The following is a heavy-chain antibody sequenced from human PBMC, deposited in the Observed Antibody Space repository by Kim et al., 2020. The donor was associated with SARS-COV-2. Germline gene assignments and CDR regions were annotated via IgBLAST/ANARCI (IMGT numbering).Heavy chain of an antibody. CDR1: GGSISSSSYY. Sequence: SETLSLTCTVSGGSISSSSYYWGWIRQPPGKGLEWIGSIYYSGSTYYNPSLKSRVTISVDTSKNQFSLKLSSVTAADTAVYYCVSTMIVVVITTFDIWG. V-gene: IGHV4-39*01. CDR2: IYYSGST. J-gene: IGHJ3*02. CDR3: VSTMIVVVITTFDI. D-gene: IGHD3-22*01.